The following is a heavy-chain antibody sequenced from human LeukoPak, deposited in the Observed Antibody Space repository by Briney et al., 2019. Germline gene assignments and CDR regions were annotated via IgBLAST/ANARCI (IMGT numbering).Heavy chain of an antibody. CDR1: GGSISSSSYY. CDR2: IYYSGST. V-gene: IGHV4-39*07. D-gene: IGHD3-10*01. CDR3: ARTGPYGSGSYGPHYYYYYYMDV. J-gene: IGHJ6*03. Sequence: SETLSLTCTVSGGSISSSSYYWGWIRQPPGKGLEWIGSIYYSGSTYYNPSLKSRVTISVDTSKNQFSLKLSSVTAADTAVYYCARTGPYGSGSYGPHYYYYYYMDVWGKGTTVTISS.